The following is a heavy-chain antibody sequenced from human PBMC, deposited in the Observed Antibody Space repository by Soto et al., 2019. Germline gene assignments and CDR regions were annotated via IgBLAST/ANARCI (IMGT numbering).Heavy chain of an antibody. CDR2: GHYSGST. CDR3: AKLTYRYGAGRSYITNWCDP. D-gene: IGHD3-10*01. V-gene: IGHV4-59*02. Sequence: SETLSLTCTVSAPSGSRLSYSWLRPPHGKGLEWIGYGHYSGSTNYKPYLKSRDTISVDTSQNQLSLRLSSATAADTAVYYCAKLTYRYGAGRSYITNWCDPWGQGTLVTAPQ. J-gene: IGHJ5*02. CDR1: APSGSRLS.